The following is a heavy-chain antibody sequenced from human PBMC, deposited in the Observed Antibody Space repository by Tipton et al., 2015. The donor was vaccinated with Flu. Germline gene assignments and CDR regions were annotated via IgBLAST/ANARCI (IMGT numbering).Heavy chain of an antibody. Sequence: TLSLTCTVSGGSISSSSYYWGWIRQPPGKGLEWIGSIYYSGSTYYNPSLKSRVTISVDTSKNQLSLKLSPVTAADTAVYYCAREAYGSGSYEFWLDPWGQGTLVTVSS. CDR2: IYYSGST. V-gene: IGHV4-39*07. CDR1: GGSISSSSYY. CDR3: AREAYGSGSYEFWLDP. D-gene: IGHD3-10*01. J-gene: IGHJ5*02.